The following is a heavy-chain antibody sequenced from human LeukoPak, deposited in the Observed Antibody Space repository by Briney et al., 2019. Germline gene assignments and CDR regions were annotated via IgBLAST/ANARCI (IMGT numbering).Heavy chain of an antibody. CDR1: GFTFSSYA. CDR2: ISGSGGST. V-gene: IGHV3-23*01. Sequence: GGSLRLSCAASGFTFSSYAMSWVRQAPGEGVEWVSAISGSGGSTYYADSVKGRFTISRDNSKNTLYLQMNSLRAEDTAVYYCAKGRQTVVAASDYWGQGTLVTVSS. CDR3: AKGRQTVVAASDY. D-gene: IGHD2-15*01. J-gene: IGHJ4*02.